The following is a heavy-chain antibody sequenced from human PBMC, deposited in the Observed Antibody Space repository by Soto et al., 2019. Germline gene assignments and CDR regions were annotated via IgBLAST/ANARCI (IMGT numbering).Heavy chain of an antibody. Sequence: QLQLQESGPGLVKPSETLSLTCTVSGGSISSSSYYWGWIRQPPGKGLEWLGSIYYSGSTYYNPSLKSRVTISVDTSKNQFSLKLSSVTAADTAVYYCARRGEYYDFWSGYYPGYFDYWGQGTLVTVSS. V-gene: IGHV4-39*01. CDR2: IYYSGST. CDR3: ARRGEYYDFWSGYYPGYFDY. CDR1: GGSISSSSYY. J-gene: IGHJ4*02. D-gene: IGHD3-3*01.